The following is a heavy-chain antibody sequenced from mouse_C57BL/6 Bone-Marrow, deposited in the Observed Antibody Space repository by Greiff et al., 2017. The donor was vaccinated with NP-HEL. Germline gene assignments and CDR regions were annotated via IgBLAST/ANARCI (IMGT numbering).Heavy chain of an antibody. CDR1: GYTFTSYW. V-gene: IGHV1-53*01. D-gene: IGHD1-1*01. Sequence: VQLQQPGTELVKPGASVKLSCKASGYTFTSYWMHWVKQRPGQGLEWIGNINPSNGGTNYNEKFKSKATLTVDKSSSTAYMQLSSLTSEDSAVYYCARSGITTVVAPYAMDYWGQGTSVTVSS. CDR2: INPSNGGT. J-gene: IGHJ4*01. CDR3: ARSGITTVVAPYAMDY.